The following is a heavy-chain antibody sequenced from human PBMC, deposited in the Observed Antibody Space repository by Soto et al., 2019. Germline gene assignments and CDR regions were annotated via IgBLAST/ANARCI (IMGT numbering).Heavy chain of an antibody. CDR2: IYYAGST. Sequence: SETLSLTCSVSGASIRSGGFYWSWLRQSPGKGLEWIGHIYYAGSTFVSPSLKGRLTISLDTSKNQFSLDLSSVTAADTAMYYCARIEMASIKWGRGTLVTVSS. D-gene: IGHD5-12*01. J-gene: IGHJ4*02. CDR1: GASIRSGGFY. V-gene: IGHV4-31*03. CDR3: ARIEMASIK.